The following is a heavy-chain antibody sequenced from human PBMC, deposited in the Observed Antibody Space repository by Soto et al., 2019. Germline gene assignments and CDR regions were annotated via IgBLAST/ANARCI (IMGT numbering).Heavy chain of an antibody. CDR2: IVVGSGNT. V-gene: IGHV1-58*01. Sequence: VASVKVSCKASGFTFTSSAVQWVRQARGQRLEWIGWIVVGSGNTNYAQKFQERVTITRDMSTSTAYMELSSLRSEDTAVYYCAAVPIAAAGTPYYFDYWGQGTLVTVSS. CDR3: AAVPIAAAGTPYYFDY. J-gene: IGHJ4*02. D-gene: IGHD6-13*01. CDR1: GFTFTSSA.